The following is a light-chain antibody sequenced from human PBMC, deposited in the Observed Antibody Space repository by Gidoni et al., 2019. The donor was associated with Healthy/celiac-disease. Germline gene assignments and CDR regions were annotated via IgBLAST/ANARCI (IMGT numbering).Light chain of an antibody. CDR2: WAS. V-gene: IGKV4-1*01. CDR3: QQYYTTRT. CDR1: QSVLYSSNNKNY. J-gene: IGKJ1*01. Sequence: DIVMTPSPDSLAVSLGERATINCKSSQSVLYSSNNKNYLAWYQQKPGQPPKLLIYWASTREYGVPDRFRGSGSGTDFTLTISSLQAEDVAVYYCQQYYTTRTFGQGTKVEIK.